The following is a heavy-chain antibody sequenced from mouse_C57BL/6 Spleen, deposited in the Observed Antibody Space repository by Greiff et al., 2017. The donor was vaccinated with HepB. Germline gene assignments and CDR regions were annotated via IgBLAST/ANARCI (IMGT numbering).Heavy chain of an antibody. CDR2: IYPGDGDT. CDR3: APYYSGISPFDY. CDR1: GYAFSSSW. V-gene: IGHV1-82*01. J-gene: IGHJ2*01. D-gene: IGHD1-1*01. Sequence: QVQLQQSGPELVKPGASVKISCKASGYAFSSSWMNWVKQRPGKGLEWIGRIYPGDGDTNYNGKFKGKATLTADKSSSTAYMQLSSLTSEDSAVYFCAPYYSGISPFDYWGQGTTLTVSS.